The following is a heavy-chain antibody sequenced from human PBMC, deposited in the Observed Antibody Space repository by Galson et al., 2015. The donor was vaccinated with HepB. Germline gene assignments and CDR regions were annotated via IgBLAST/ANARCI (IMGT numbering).Heavy chain of an antibody. CDR1: GYTFSISA. Sequence: SLRLSCAASGYTFSISAMSWVRQAPGTGPEWVSSINNSGGVTSYADSVKGRFAVSRDNSKNTLSLQMDRLRVDDTAIYYCASGGWSKFDSWGQGTLVTVSS. CDR3: ASGGWSKFDS. V-gene: IGHV3-23*01. J-gene: IGHJ4*02. D-gene: IGHD6-19*01. CDR2: INNSGGVT.